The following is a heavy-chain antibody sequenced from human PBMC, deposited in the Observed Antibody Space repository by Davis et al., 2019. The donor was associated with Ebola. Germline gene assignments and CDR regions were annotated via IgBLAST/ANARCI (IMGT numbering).Heavy chain of an antibody. Sequence: SVKVSCKASGYTFSSYGISWVRQAPGQGLEWMGWISAYNGNTNYAQKLQVRFTMTTDTSTSTAYMDLRSLRSDDTAVYYCARDPLAYSSSPDGMDVWGQGTTVTVSS. J-gene: IGHJ6*02. CDR3: ARDPLAYSSSPDGMDV. V-gene: IGHV1-18*01. CDR2: ISAYNGNT. CDR1: GYTFSSYG. D-gene: IGHD6-13*01.